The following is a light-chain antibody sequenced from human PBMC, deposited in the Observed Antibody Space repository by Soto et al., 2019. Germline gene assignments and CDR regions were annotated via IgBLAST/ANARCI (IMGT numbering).Light chain of an antibody. CDR1: SSDVGGYNY. CDR2: EVS. V-gene: IGLV2-14*01. CDR3: SSYTSSNSLGV. J-gene: IGLJ1*01. Sequence: QSALTQPASVSGSPGQSITISCTGTSSDVGGYNYVSWYQHHPGKAPKLMVYEVSNRPSGVSNRFSGSKSGNTASLTISGLQAEDEADYYCSSYTSSNSLGVFGTGTKLTV.